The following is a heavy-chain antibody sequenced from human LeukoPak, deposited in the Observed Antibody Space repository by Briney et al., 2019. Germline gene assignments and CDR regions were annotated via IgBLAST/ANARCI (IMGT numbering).Heavy chain of an antibody. Sequence: SQTLSLTCAISGDSVSSNSAAWNWVRQSPSRGLEWLGRTYYRSKWYYDYAVSVKSRITINPDTSKNQFSLRLNSVTPEDTAVYFCSRGATTYFDYWGQGTLVTVSS. J-gene: IGHJ4*02. CDR3: SRGATTYFDY. CDR1: GDSVSSNSAA. V-gene: IGHV6-1*01. CDR2: TYYRSKWYY. D-gene: IGHD5-12*01.